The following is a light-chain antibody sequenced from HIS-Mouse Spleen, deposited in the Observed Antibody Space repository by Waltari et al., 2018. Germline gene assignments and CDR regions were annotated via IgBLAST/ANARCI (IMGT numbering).Light chain of an antibody. Sequence: QSALTQPRPVSGSPGQSVTIPCTVTRSDVGGYDSVSGYPQHPGKAPKLMIYDVSKRPSGVPDRFSGSKSGNTASLTISGLQAEDEADYYCCSYAGSYTYVFGTGTKVTVL. CDR1: RSDVGGYDS. CDR3: CSYAGSYTYV. CDR2: DVS. J-gene: IGLJ1*01. V-gene: IGLV2-11*01.